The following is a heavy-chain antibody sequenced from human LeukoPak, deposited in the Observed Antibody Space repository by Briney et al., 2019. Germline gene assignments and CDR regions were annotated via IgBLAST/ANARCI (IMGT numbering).Heavy chain of an antibody. CDR3: VREPAGYSSTWPYDY. V-gene: IGHV1-18*01. J-gene: IGHJ4*02. CDR1: GYSFSKFG. CDR2: IGAQNGDT. Sequence: ASVKVSCKTSGYSFSKFGISWVRQAPGQGLEWMGWIGAQNGDTYYAQQVQGRVTVTTDTSTSTAYMELRSLTSDDTAVYYCVREPAGYSSTWPYDYWGQGTLVTVSS. D-gene: IGHD6-13*01.